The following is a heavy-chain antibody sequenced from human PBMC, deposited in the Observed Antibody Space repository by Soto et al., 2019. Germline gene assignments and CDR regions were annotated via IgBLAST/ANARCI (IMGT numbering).Heavy chain of an antibody. CDR1: GFTFSMYS. J-gene: IGHJ6*02. CDR2: IPQDGVDG. Sequence: GGSLRLSCEVPGFTFSMYSMSWVRQSPGKGLEWVAKIPQDGVDGHYADSVKGRFTISRDNGKNSLYLQLNNLRAEDTAVYYCARDHLILPAHDFFYGSDVWGRGATVTVSS. D-gene: IGHD2-21*02. CDR3: ARDHLILPAHDFFYGSDV. V-gene: IGHV3-7*03.